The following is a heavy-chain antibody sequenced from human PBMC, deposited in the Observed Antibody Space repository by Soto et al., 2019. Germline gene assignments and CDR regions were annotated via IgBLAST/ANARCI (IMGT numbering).Heavy chain of an antibody. Sequence: GGSLRLSCAASGFTFDDYGMSWVRQAPGKGLEWVSGINWNGGSTGYADSVMGRFTISRDNAKNSLYLQMNSLRAEDTALYYCARPRYCSGGSCYRFDYWGQGTLVTVSS. V-gene: IGHV3-20*04. CDR1: GFTFDDYG. CDR2: INWNGGST. CDR3: ARPRYCSGGSCYRFDY. J-gene: IGHJ4*02. D-gene: IGHD2-15*01.